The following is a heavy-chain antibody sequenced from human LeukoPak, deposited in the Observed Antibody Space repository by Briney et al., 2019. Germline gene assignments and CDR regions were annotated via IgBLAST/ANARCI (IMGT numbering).Heavy chain of an antibody. D-gene: IGHD1-26*01. J-gene: IGHJ4*02. V-gene: IGHV1-2*02. CDR3: ARAPDRYSGSQVDY. Sequence: ASVKVSCKASGYTFTSYAMNWVRQAPGQGLEWMGWINPNSGGTNYAQKFQGRVTMTRDTSISTAYMELSRLRSDDTAVYYCARAPDRYSGSQVDYWGQGTLVTVSS. CDR2: INPNSGGT. CDR1: GYTFTSYA.